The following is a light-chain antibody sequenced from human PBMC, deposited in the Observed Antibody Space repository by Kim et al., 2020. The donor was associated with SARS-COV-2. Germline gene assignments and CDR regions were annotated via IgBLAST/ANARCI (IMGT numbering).Light chain of an antibody. CDR2: AAS. CDR1: QSISSH. Sequence: DIQMTQSPSSLSASVGDRVTITCRTTQSISSHLNWYQQKPGRAPKLLISAASTLHGGVPSRFSGSGSETDFTLTISSLQPEDFATFFCQQSYITPFTFGPGTKVDI. V-gene: IGKV1-39*01. J-gene: IGKJ3*01. CDR3: QQSYITPFT.